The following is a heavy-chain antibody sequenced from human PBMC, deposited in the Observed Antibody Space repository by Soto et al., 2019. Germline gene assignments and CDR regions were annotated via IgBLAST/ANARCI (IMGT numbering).Heavy chain of an antibody. D-gene: IGHD4-17*01. Sequence: GGSLRLSCAASGFTFSSYGMHWVRQAPGKGLEWVAVIWYDGSNKYYADSVKGRFTISRDNSKNTLYLQMNSLRAEDTAVYYCARHLRAADLGFDYWGQGTLVTVSS. CDR1: GFTFSSYG. CDR2: IWYDGSNK. CDR3: ARHLRAADLGFDY. V-gene: IGHV3-33*01. J-gene: IGHJ4*02.